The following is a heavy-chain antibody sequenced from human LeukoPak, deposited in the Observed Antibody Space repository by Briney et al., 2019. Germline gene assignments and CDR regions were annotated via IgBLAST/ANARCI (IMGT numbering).Heavy chain of an antibody. Sequence: SETLSLTCTVSGGSISSYYWSWIRQPAGKGLEWIGRINTSGSTNYNPFLKSRVTMSVDTSKNQFSLKLRSVTAADTAVYYCAREYGSGSEFDPWGQGTLVTVSS. V-gene: IGHV4-4*07. J-gene: IGHJ5*02. CDR3: AREYGSGSEFDP. CDR2: INTSGST. D-gene: IGHD3-10*01. CDR1: GGSISSYY.